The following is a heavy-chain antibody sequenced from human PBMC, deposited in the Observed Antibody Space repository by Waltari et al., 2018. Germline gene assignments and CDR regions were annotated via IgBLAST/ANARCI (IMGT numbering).Heavy chain of an antibody. J-gene: IGHJ6*02. CDR3: ARDQYGESFYYAMNV. V-gene: IGHV3-33*01. CDR2: IWYDGSKK. CDR1: GFSFTNHG. D-gene: IGHD1-26*01. Sequence: QEKLVESGGGVVQSGRSLKLSCEAPGFSFTNHGMHWVRPAPGKGLEWVAIIWYDGSKKYYADSVKGRFDISRDNSRNTLYLQMDSLRAEDTAVYFCARDQYGESFYYAMNVWGQGTAVTVSS.